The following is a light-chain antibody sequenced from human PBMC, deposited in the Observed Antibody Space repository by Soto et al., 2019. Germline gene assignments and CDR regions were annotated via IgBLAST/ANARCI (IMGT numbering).Light chain of an antibody. CDR1: SSDVGLYDY. V-gene: IGLV2-14*01. Sequence: QSALTQPASVSGSPGQSITISCTGTSSDVGLYDYVSWYQQHPGKAPQLMIYAVSNRPSGVSNRFSASKSGNTASLTISGLQTEDEAEYHCSSYRSSSTIVFGTGTKLTVL. CDR3: SSYRSSSTIV. J-gene: IGLJ1*01. CDR2: AVS.